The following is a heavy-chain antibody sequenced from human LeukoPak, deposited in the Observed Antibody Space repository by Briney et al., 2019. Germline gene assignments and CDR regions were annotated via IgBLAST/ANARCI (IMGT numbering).Heavy chain of an antibody. CDR1: GFTFSNYG. V-gene: IGHV3-30*02. CDR3: AKDFVAVAGGKVDC. D-gene: IGHD6-19*01. J-gene: IGHJ4*02. Sequence: GGSLRLSCAASGFTFSNYGLHWVRQAPGKGLEWMSFIRYDGRNKYYIDSVKGRFTISRDNSKNTLYLQMNSLRVEDTAVYYCAKDFVAVAGGKVDCWGQGTLVTVSS. CDR2: IRYDGRNK.